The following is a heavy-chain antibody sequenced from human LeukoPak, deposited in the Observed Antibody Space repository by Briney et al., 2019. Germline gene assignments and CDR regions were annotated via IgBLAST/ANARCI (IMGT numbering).Heavy chain of an antibody. CDR3: ARDITMVRGVSDY. CDR2: IYSGNRT. D-gene: IGHD3-10*01. Sequence: GGSLRLSCAASGFTVSNNYMTWVRQAPGKGLEWVSVIYSGNRTKYADSVKGRFIISRDNSKNTLLFQMNSLRAEDTAVYYCARDITMVRGVSDYWGQGTLVTVSS. V-gene: IGHV3-66*01. J-gene: IGHJ4*02. CDR1: GFTVSNNY.